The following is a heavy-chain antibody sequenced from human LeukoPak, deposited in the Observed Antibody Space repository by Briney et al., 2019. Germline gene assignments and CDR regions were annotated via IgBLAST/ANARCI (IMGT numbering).Heavy chain of an antibody. Sequence: ASVKVSCKASGHTFTNYGISWLRQAPGHALEWLGRISVYNGNTNYAQKLQGRVTMTTDTSTSTAYMELRSLRSDDTAVYYCARMILLLGDVLTVPPRGFDYWGQGTLVTVSS. V-gene: IGHV1-18*01. D-gene: IGHD3-9*01. CDR1: GHTFTNYG. CDR3: ARMILLLGDVLTVPPRGFDY. CDR2: ISVYNGNT. J-gene: IGHJ4*02.